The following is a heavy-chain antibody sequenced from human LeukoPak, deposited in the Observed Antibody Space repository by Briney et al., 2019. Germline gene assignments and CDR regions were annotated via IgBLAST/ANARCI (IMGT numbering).Heavy chain of an antibody. Sequence: GASVKVSCKASGYTFGSYGISWVRQAPGQGLEWVGWISAYNGGTRYAQHLQGRVTLTTDTSTGTAYMELRSLTSDDTALYYCARDTALIITPGGPDFWGRGTLITVSS. CDR3: ARDTALIITPGGPDF. D-gene: IGHD2-8*02. CDR2: ISAYNGGT. V-gene: IGHV1-18*01. CDR1: GYTFGSYG. J-gene: IGHJ4*02.